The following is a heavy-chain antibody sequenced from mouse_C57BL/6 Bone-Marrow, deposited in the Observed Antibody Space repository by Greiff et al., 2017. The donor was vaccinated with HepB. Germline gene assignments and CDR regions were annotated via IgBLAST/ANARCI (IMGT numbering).Heavy chain of an antibody. J-gene: IGHJ2*01. V-gene: IGHV1-19*01. Sequence: VHVKQSGPVLVKPGASVKMSCKASGYTFTDYYMNWVKQSHGKSLEWIGVINPYNGGTSYNQKFKGKATLTVDKSSSTAYMELNSLTSEDSAVYYCARSRNYYFDYWGQGTTLTVSS. D-gene: IGHD1-1*02. CDR3: ARSRNYYFDY. CDR2: INPYNGGT. CDR1: GYTFTDYY.